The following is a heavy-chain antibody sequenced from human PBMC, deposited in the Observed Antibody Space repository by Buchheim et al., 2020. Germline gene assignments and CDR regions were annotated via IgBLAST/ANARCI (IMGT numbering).Heavy chain of an antibody. D-gene: IGHD3-10*01. V-gene: IGHV1-2*04. CDR2: INPNSGGT. CDR1: GYTFTGYY. J-gene: IGHJ4*02. CDR3: ARDRGFGSMVRGVTLPDY. Sequence: QVQLVQSGAEVKKPGASVKVSCKASGYTFTGYYMHWVRQAPGQGLEWMGWINPNSGGTNYAQKFQGWVTMTRDTSISTAYMELSRLRSDDTSVYYCARDRGFGSMVRGVTLPDYWGQGTL.